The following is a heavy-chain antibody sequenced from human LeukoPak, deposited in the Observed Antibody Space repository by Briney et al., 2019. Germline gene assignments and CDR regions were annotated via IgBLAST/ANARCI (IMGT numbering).Heavy chain of an antibody. J-gene: IGHJ6*02. CDR3: AKAKWGSYYYYGMDV. CDR2: ISGSGGST. V-gene: IGHV3-23*01. Sequence: GGSLGLSCAASGFTFSSYAMSWVRQAPGKGLEWVSAISGSGGSTYYADSVKGRFTISRDNSKNTLYLQMNSLRAEDTAVYYCAKAKWGSYYYYGMDVWGQGTTVTVSS. CDR1: GFTFSSYA. D-gene: IGHD7-27*01.